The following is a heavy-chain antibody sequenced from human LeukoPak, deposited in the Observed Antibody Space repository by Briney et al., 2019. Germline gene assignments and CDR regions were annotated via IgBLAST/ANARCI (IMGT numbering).Heavy chain of an antibody. J-gene: IGHJ4*02. CDR1: GLTVSSNY. Sequence: GGSLRLSCVVSGLTVSSNYMSWVRQAPGKGLEWVSVIYSGGTTNYADSVRGRFIVYRDNSKNTLYLQMNSLRAEDTAVYYCASKVTTGYWGQGTLVTVSS. CDR2: IYSGGTT. V-gene: IGHV3-66*01. D-gene: IGHD4-17*01. CDR3: ASKVTTGY.